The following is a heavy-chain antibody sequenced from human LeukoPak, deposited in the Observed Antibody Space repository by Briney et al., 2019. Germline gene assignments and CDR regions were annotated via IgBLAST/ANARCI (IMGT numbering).Heavy chain of an antibody. D-gene: IGHD3-10*02. Sequence: GGSLRLSCAASGFTFSSYEMNWVRQAPGKGLEWVSYISSSGSTIYYADSVKGRFTISRHNAKNSLYLQMNSLRAEDTAVYYCAERGITMIGGVWGKGTTVTISS. V-gene: IGHV3-48*03. CDR3: AERGITMIGGV. J-gene: IGHJ6*04. CDR2: ISSSGSTI. CDR1: GFTFSSYE.